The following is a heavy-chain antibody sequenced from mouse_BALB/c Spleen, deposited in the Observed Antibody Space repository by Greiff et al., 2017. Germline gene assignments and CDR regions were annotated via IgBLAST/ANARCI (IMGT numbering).Heavy chain of an antibody. CDR3: ARSQLGLRYAMDY. D-gene: IGHD3-1*01. CDR2: INPYNDGT. J-gene: IGHJ4*01. V-gene: IGHV1-14*01. CDR1: GYTFTSYV. Sequence: EVKLQESGPELVKPGASVKMSCKASGYTFTSYVMHWVKQKPGQGLEWIGYINPYNDGTKYNEKFKGKATLTSDKSSSTAYMELSSLTSEDSAVYYCARSQLGLRYAMDYWGQGTSVTVSS.